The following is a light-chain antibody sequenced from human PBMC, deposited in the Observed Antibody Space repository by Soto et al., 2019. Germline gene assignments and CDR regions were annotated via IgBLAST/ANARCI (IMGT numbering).Light chain of an antibody. Sequence: EIVLRQSPRTLSLSPRERARLSCRASQSVRSRYIAWYQQKHGQAPRLVIYGASSRATGIPDRFSGSGSGTDGTITISRLETEDGTVYDGQQSGSSTWTFGQGTKVDIK. CDR2: GAS. CDR1: QSVRSRY. J-gene: IGKJ1*01. V-gene: IGKV3-20*01. CDR3: QQSGSSTWT.